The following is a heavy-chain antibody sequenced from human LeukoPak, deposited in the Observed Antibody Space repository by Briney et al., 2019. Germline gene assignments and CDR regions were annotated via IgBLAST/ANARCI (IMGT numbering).Heavy chain of an antibody. CDR2: ISYDGSNK. CDR3: AREFRSSSWYVPYYYYMDV. V-gene: IGHV3-30*01. CDR1: GFTFSSYA. Sequence: GGSLRLSCAASGFTFSSYAMHWVRQAPGKGLEWVAVISYDGSNKYYADSVKGRFTISRDNSKNTLYLQMNSLRAEDTAVYYCAREFRSSSWYVPYYYYMDVWGKGTTVTVSS. J-gene: IGHJ6*03. D-gene: IGHD6-13*01.